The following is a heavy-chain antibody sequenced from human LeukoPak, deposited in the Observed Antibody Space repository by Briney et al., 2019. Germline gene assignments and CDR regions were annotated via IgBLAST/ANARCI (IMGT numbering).Heavy chain of an antibody. CDR3: ANRIAAPAFDI. V-gene: IGHV1-8*01. CDR2: MNPNSGNT. D-gene: IGHD6-6*01. Sequence: ASVKVSCKASGYTFISHDINWVRQAPGQGLEWMGWMNPNSGNTGYAQKFQGRITMTRDTSISTAYMELSRLRSDDTAVYYCANRIAAPAFDIWGQGTMVTVSS. J-gene: IGHJ3*02. CDR1: GYTFISHD.